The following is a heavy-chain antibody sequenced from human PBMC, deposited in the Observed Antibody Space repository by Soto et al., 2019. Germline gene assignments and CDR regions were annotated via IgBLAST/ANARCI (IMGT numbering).Heavy chain of an antibody. CDR2: IDPIDSYT. CDR3: ARRYCSSASCPRNYYGMDV. V-gene: IGHV5-10-1*01. Sequence: GESLKISCQGSGYNFASYWISWVRQMPGKGLEWMGKIDPIDSYTNYSPSFQGHVTISADKSISTAYLQWSSLKASDTAMYYCARRYCSSASCPRNYYGMDVWGQGTTVTVSS. D-gene: IGHD2-2*01. CDR1: GYNFASYW. J-gene: IGHJ6*02.